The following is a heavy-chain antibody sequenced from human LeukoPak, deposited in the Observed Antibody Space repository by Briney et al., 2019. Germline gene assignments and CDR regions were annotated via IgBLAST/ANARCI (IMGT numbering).Heavy chain of an antibody. D-gene: IGHD2-15*01. Sequence: PGGSLRLSCAASGFTFSSYEMNWVRQAPGKGLEYVSAISSNGGSTYYADSVKGRFTISRDNSKNTLYLQMSSLRAEDTAVYYCVKDRKYCSGGSCYSPYAEYFQHWGQGTLVTVSS. CDR3: VKDRKYCSGGSCYSPYAEYFQH. V-gene: IGHV3-64D*06. CDR1: GFTFSSYE. CDR2: ISSNGGST. J-gene: IGHJ1*01.